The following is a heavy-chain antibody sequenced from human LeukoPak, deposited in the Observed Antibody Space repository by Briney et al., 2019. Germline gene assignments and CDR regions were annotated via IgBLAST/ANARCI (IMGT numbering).Heavy chain of an antibody. CDR2: ISSNGGST. CDR1: GFTFSTYA. J-gene: IGHJ4*02. V-gene: IGHV3-64*01. CDR3: ARGVYDYVWGSYRITYYFDY. D-gene: IGHD3-16*02. Sequence: PGGSLRLSCAASGFTFSTYAIHWVRQAPGKGLEYVSAISSNGGSTYYANSVKGRFTISRDNSKNTLYLQMGSLRAEDMAVYYCARGVYDYVWGSYRITYYFDYWGQGTLVTVSS.